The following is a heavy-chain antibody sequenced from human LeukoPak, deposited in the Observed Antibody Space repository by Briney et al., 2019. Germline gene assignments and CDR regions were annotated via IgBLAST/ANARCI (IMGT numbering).Heavy chain of an antibody. CDR3: ARLVTINYYGSGSYYNHLDY. V-gene: IGHV5-51*01. CDR1: GYSFTSYW. CDR2: FFPSDSDT. D-gene: IGHD3-10*01. J-gene: IGHJ4*02. Sequence: GESLRISCKGSGYSFTSYWIGWVRQLPGKGLEWMGNFFPSDSDTRYSPSFQGQVTISADKSISTAYLQWSSLKASDTAMYYCARLVTINYYGSGSYYNHLDYWGQGTLVTVSS.